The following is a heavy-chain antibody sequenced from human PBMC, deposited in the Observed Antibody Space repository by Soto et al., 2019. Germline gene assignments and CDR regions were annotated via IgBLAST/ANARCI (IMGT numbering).Heavy chain of an antibody. D-gene: IGHD6-6*01. CDR2: IFPADSDT. CDR3: AGGGGSSSRVLDS. V-gene: IGHV5-51*01. J-gene: IGHJ4*02. CDR1: GYIFTTYW. Sequence: PGESLKISCKASGYIFTTYWIAWVRQKPGEGLEWMGIIFPADSDTRYSPSFQGQVTISADKSTSTAYLQWSGLKASDTAIYYCAGGGGSSSRVLDSWGQGTLVTVSS.